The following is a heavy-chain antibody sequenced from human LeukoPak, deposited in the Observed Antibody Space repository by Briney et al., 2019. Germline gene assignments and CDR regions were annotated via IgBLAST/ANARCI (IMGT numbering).Heavy chain of an antibody. D-gene: IGHD2-2*01. CDR2: IYHSGST. V-gene: IGHV4-30-2*01. J-gene: IGHJ3*02. Sequence: PSQTLSLTCTVSGGSISSGGYYWSWIRQPPGKGLEWIGYIYHSGSTYYNPSLKSRVTISVDTSKNQFSLKLSSVTAADTAVYYCARGADIVVVPAARDAFDIWGQGTMVTVSS. CDR1: GGSISSGGYY. CDR3: ARGADIVVVPAARDAFDI.